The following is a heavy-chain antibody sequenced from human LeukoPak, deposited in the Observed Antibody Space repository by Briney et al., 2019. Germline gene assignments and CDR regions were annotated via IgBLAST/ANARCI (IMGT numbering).Heavy chain of an antibody. Sequence: GGSLRLSCAASGFTFSSYGMHWVRQAPGKGLEWVAFIRYDGSNKYYADSVKGRFTISRDNSKNTLYLQMNSLRAEDTAVYYCAKDPTHPLTGVFDYWGQGTLVTVSS. CDR3: AKDPTHPLTGVFDY. J-gene: IGHJ4*02. V-gene: IGHV3-30*02. CDR2: IRYDGSNK. CDR1: GFTFSSYG. D-gene: IGHD7-27*01.